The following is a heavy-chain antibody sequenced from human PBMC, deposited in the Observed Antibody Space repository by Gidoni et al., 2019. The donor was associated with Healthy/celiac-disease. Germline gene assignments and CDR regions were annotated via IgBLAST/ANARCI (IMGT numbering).Heavy chain of an antibody. V-gene: IGHV3-7*01. D-gene: IGHD3-22*01. CDR2: IKQDGSEK. CDR3: ARDRSTMRRPNWYFDL. J-gene: IGHJ2*01. CDR1: GFTFSSYW. Sequence: EVQLVESGGGLVQPGGSLRLSCAASGFTFSSYWMSWVRQAPGKGLEWVANIKQDGSEKYYVDSVKGRFTISRDNAKNSLYLQMNSLRAEDTAVYYCARDRSTMRRPNWYFDLWGRGTLVTVSS.